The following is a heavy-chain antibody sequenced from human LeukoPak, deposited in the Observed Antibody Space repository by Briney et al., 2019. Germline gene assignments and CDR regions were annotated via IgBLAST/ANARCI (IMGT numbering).Heavy chain of an antibody. Sequence: PSETLSLTCTVSGGSISSGSYYWGWIRQPPGKGLEWIGTIYYSGNTYYNPSLKSRVTMSVDTSKNQFSLKLSSVTAADTAVYYCARGGITMIVVVIYWGQGTLVTVSS. V-gene: IGHV4-39*01. D-gene: IGHD3-22*01. J-gene: IGHJ4*02. CDR1: GGSISSGSYY. CDR2: IYYSGNT. CDR3: ARGGITMIVVVIY.